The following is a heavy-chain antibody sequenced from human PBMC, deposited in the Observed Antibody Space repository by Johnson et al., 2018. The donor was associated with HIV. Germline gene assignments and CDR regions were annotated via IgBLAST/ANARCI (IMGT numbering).Heavy chain of an antibody. CDR2: IYSRGGS. V-gene: IGHV3-66*01. J-gene: IGHJ3*02. CDR1: GFTVSSSS. D-gene: IGHD2/OR15-2a*01. Sequence: VQLVESVGGLVQPGGSLRLSCVEYGFTVSSSSMSWVRQAPGKGLEWVSVIYSRGGSYYVDSVRGRFTISRDNSKRMLYLQMDSLTAEDTAVYYCATYKFFCKYAFDILGQGTIVTVSS. CDR3: ATYKFFCKYAFDI.